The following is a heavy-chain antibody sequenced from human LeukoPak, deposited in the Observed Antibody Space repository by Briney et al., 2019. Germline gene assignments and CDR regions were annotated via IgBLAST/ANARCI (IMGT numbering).Heavy chain of an antibody. J-gene: IGHJ4*02. CDR2: ISSSSSHI. CDR3: ARYYDYGSGSYTFDY. V-gene: IGHV3-21*04. Sequence: GGSLRLSCAASGFTFRSYSMNWVRQAPGKGLEWVSSISSSSSHIHYADSVKGRFTISRDNAKNSLYLQMNSLRAEDTALYYCARYYDYGSGSYTFDYWGQGTLVTVSS. CDR1: GFTFRSYS. D-gene: IGHD3-10*01.